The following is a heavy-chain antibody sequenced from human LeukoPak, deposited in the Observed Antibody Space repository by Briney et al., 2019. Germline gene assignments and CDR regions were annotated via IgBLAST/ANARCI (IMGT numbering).Heavy chain of an antibody. CDR1: GFTVSSNY. V-gene: IGHV3-66*01. D-gene: IGHD1-26*01. CDR3: ARDGSYYGQYYFDY. CDR2: IYSGGST. J-gene: IGHJ4*02. Sequence: GGSLRLSCAASGFTVSSNYMSWVRQAPGKGLEWVSVIYSGGSTYYADSVKGRFTISRDNAQNSLYLQMNRLIVEDTAVYYCARDGSYYGQYYFDYWGRGTLVSVSS.